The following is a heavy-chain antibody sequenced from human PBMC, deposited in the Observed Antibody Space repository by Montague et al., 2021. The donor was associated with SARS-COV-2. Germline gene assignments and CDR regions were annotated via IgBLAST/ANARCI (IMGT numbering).Heavy chain of an antibody. CDR3: ARNWAFDY. Sequence: SLRLSCAASGFTFSRYAMHWVRQAPGKGLEWVSFISDDGDTTYYVDSVKGRFTISRDNSYSSLYLEMNSLRPEDTGVYSCARNWAFDYWGQGTLVTVSS. V-gene: IGHV3-30-3*01. CDR1: GFTFSRYA. J-gene: IGHJ4*02. D-gene: IGHD7-27*01. CDR2: ISDDGDTT.